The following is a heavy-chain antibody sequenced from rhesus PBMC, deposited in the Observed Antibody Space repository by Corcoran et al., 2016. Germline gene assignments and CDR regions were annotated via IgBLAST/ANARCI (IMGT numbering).Heavy chain of an antibody. CDR3: ARGYYCRGGVCSLDY. Sequence: QVQLQESGPGLVKPSETLSLTCAVSGGSISDSYRWSWSRPPPGKGREGVGECRCIPPSPPHNPSLKRRGPISKATSKNQLTLRQGSGTAADAAVYYCARGYYCRGGVCSLDYWGQGVLVAVSS. D-gene: IGHD2-39*02. CDR2: CRCIPPSP. J-gene: IGHJ4*01. V-gene: IGHV4S18*01. CDR1: GGSISDSYR.